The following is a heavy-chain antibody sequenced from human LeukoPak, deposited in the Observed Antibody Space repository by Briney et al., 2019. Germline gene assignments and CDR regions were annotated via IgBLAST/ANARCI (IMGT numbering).Heavy chain of an antibody. CDR3: AKSTSRSTGYYYMDV. CDR2: TNTDGSST. D-gene: IGHD2-2*01. V-gene: IGHV3-74*03. CDR1: GFTFSSYW. J-gene: IGHJ6*03. Sequence: GGSLRLSCAASGFTFSSYWMYWVRQAPGKGLVWVSRTNTDGSSTKHADSVKGRFTISRDNAKNTLYLQMNSLRAEDTAVYYCAKSTSRSTGYYYMDVWGKGTTVTVSS.